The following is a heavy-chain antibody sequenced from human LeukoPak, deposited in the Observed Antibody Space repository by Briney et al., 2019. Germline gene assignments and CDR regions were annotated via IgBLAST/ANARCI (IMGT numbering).Heavy chain of an antibody. J-gene: IGHJ4*02. CDR3: ATVRGSAWYMDS. D-gene: IGHD6-19*01. CDR2: IASAGSST. V-gene: IGHV3-74*01. Sequence: GGSLRLSWAAAGFTCSSYGRNGARQAPGKGRGGVRRIASAGSSTTYADSVKGRFPVSRDTSTNTLYLQLRNLRAEEPAVYYCATVRGSAWYMDSWGQGTLVTVSS. CDR1: GFTCSSYG.